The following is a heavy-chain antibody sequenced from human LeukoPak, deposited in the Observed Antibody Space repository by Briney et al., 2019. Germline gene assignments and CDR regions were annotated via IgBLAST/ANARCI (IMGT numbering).Heavy chain of an antibody. V-gene: IGHV3-7*01. D-gene: IGHD3-3*01. J-gene: IGHJ4*02. Sequence: PGGSLRLSCAASGFTFSSYWMSWVRQAPGKGLEWVANIKQDGSEKYYVDSVKGRFTISRDNAKNSLYLQMNSLRAEDTAVYYCARAATIFGVVIPFDYWGQGTLVTVSS. CDR3: ARAATIFGVVIPFDY. CDR1: GFTFSSYW. CDR2: IKQDGSEK.